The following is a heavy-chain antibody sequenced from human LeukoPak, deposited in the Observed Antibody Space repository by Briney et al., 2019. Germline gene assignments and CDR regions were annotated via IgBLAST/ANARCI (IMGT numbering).Heavy chain of an antibody. D-gene: IGHD3-22*01. V-gene: IGHV3-23*01. CDR1: GFTFNNYA. CDR2: ITGSGAYT. CDR3: AKRSSTSSGYFDF. J-gene: IGHJ4*02. Sequence: GGSLRLSCTASGFTFNNYAMTWVRQAPGKGLEWVSAITGSGAYTNYADSVKGRFTISRDNSKNTIYLQMNSLRAEDTAIYNCAKRSSTSSGYFDFWGRGTLVTVSS.